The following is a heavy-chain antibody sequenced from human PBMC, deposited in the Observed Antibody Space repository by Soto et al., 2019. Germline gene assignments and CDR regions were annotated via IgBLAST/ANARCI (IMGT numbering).Heavy chain of an antibody. V-gene: IGHV4-4*02. Sequence: SETMSVTCAVSGGSISSSDWWSWVRKTPGKGLEWIGEIYHSGSTYYNPSLKSRVTISVDTSKNQFSLKLSSVTAADTAVYYCARAGGYDSSGYGRARLDPWGQGTLVTVSS. CDR1: GGSISSSDW. CDR2: IYHSGST. D-gene: IGHD3-22*01. J-gene: IGHJ5*02. CDR3: ARAGGYDSSGYGRARLDP.